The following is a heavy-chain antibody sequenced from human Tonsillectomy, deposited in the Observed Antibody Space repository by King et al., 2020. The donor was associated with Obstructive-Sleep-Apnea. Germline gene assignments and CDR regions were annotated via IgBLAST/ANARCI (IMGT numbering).Heavy chain of an antibody. CDR2: ISWNSGTL. Sequence: VQLVESGGCVVQPGRSLRLSCSVSGFTFDDDAMQWVRQAPGKGLERVSGISWNSGTLGYVEFGKGRLTISRDNAKNSLSLQMNSLRAEDTALYYGVKGDYGSGQSGGDVWGQGTTVTVSS. CDR1: GFTFDDDA. D-gene: IGHD3-10*01. V-gene: IGHV3-9*01. J-gene: IGHJ6*02. CDR3: VKGDYGSGQSGGDV.